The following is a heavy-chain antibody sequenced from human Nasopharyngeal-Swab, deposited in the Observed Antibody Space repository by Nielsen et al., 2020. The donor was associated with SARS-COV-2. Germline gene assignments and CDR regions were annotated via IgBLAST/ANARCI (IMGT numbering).Heavy chain of an antibody. CDR1: GGTFSSYA. V-gene: IGHV1-69*13. Sequence: SVKVSCKASGGTFSSYAISWVRQAPGQGLEWMGGIIPIFGTANYAQKFQGRVTITADESTSTAYMELSSLRSEDTAVYYCATKGTSGGYYYYMDVWGKGTTVTVSS. D-gene: IGHD1-1*01. J-gene: IGHJ6*03. CDR3: ATKGTSGGYYYYMDV. CDR2: IIPIFGTA.